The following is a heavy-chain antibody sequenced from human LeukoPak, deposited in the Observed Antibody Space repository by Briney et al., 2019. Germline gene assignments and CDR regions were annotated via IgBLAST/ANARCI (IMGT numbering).Heavy chain of an antibody. Sequence: GGSLRLSCAASGGSFNNDGKMWGRQAQGKGLEWVANRKEDGGEKYYMDSVKGRFTISRDNAKNSLSLQMNSLRVDDTSIYYCARGMLGTFWYFDLWGRGTLVTVSS. J-gene: IGHJ2*01. CDR3: ARGMLGTFWYFDL. CDR1: GGSFNNDG. CDR2: RKEDGGEK. V-gene: IGHV3-7*01. D-gene: IGHD3-10*02.